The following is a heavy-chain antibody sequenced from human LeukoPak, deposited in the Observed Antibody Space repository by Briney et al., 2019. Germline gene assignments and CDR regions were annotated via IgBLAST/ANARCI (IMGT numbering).Heavy chain of an antibody. V-gene: IGHV1-8*01. CDR2: MNPSSANT. Sequence: ASVKVSCKAFGYTFTSYDINWVRQATGQGLEWMGWMNPSSANTGYAQRFQGRVTMTRNTSISTAYMELSSLRSEDTAVYYCARGRGYCTNGVCHRRFDYWGQGTLATVSS. CDR1: GYTFTSYD. CDR3: ARGRGYCTNGVCHRRFDY. J-gene: IGHJ4*02. D-gene: IGHD2-8*01.